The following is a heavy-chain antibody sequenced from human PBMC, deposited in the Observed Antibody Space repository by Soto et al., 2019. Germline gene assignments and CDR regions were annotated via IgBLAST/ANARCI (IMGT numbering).Heavy chain of an antibody. Sequence: GGSLRLSCAASGFTFSSYAMHWVRQAPGKGLEWVAVISYDGSNKYYADSVKGRFTISRDNSKNTPYLQMNSLRAEDTAVYYCARDSWPTYYYDSSGYQVDYWGQGALVTIFS. CDR1: GFTFSSYA. CDR3: ARDSWPTYYYDSSGYQVDY. J-gene: IGHJ4*01. V-gene: IGHV3-30-3*01. CDR2: ISYDGSNK. D-gene: IGHD3-22*01.